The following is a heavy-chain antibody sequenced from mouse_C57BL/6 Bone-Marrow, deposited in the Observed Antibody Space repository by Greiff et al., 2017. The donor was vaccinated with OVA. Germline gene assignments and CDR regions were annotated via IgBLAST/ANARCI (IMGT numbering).Heavy chain of an antibody. J-gene: IGHJ3*01. CDR3: AKPTHYYGSIPWFAY. CDR1: GFTFSDYG. Sequence: DVKLQESGGGLVKPGGSLKLSCAASGFTFSDYGMHWVRQAPEKGLEWVAYISSGSSTIYYADTVKGRFTISRDNAKNTLFLQMTSLRSEDTAMYYCAKPTHYYGSIPWFAYWGQGTLVTVSA. D-gene: IGHD1-1*01. V-gene: IGHV5-17*01. CDR2: ISSGSSTI.